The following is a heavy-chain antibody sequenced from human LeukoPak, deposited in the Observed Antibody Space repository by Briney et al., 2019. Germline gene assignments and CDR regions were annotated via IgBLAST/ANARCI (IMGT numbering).Heavy chain of an antibody. D-gene: IGHD2-8*01. CDR1: GGSISSYY. J-gene: IGHJ4*02. CDR3: ARGHPLYAIVLDY. Sequence: PSETLSLTCTLSGGSISSYYWSWIRQPPGKGLEWIGYIYYSGSTNYNPSLKSRVTISVDTSKNPFSLKLSSVTAADTAVYYCARGHPLYAIVLDYWGQGTLVTVSS. V-gene: IGHV4-59*01. CDR2: IYYSGST.